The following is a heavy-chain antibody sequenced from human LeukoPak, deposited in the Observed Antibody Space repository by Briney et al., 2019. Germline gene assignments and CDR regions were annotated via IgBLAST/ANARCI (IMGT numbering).Heavy chain of an antibody. D-gene: IGHD6-19*01. CDR2: IYYSGST. J-gene: IGHJ4*02. CDR3: ARDRGYSSGYYIDY. Sequence: SETLSLTCTVSGGSISSGDYYWSWIRQPPGKGLGWIGYIYYSGSTYYNPSLKSRVTISVDTSKNQFSLKLSSVTAADTAVYYCARDRGYSSGYYIDYWGQGTLVTVSS. CDR1: GGSISSGDYY. V-gene: IGHV4-30-4*08.